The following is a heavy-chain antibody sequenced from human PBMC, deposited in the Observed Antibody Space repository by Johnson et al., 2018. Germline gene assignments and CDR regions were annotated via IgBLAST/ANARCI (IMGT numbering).Heavy chain of an antibody. J-gene: IGHJ3*02. CDR1: GFTFSSYW. V-gene: IGHV3-74*01. Sequence: VQLQESGGGLVQPGGSLRLSCAASGFTFSSYWMHWVRQAPGKGLVWVSRINSDGSSTSYADSVKGRFTISSDNAKNTLYLQMNSLRAEDTAVYYCAKDLAPVHSYYYDSSCYYLDALDIWGQGTMVTVSS. D-gene: IGHD3-22*01. CDR2: INSDGSST. CDR3: AKDLAPVHSYYYDSSCYYLDALDI.